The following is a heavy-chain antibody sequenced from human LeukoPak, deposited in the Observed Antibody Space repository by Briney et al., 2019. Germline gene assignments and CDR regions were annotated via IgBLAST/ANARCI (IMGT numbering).Heavy chain of an antibody. J-gene: IGHJ4*02. D-gene: IGHD6-19*01. CDR3: ARVYSQWLGGFDY. V-gene: IGHV3-66*01. CDR2: IYTDGRT. CDR1: GDSISSNY. Sequence: PSGTLSLTCAVSGDSISSNYWWTWVRQAPGKGLEWASTIYTDGRTYYADSVKGRFIISRDNSKNTLYLQMNSLRVEDTAVYYCARVYSQWLGGFDYWGQGSLVTV.